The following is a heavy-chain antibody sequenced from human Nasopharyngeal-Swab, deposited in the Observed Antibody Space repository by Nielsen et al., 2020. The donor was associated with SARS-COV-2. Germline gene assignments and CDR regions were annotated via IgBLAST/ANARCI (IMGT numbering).Heavy chain of an antibody. Sequence: GESLKISCAASGFTFSSYAMSWVRQAPGKGLEWVSAISGSGGSTYYADSVKGRFTISRDNSKNTLYLQMNSLRAEDTAVYYCAKDSSLYYYDSSGFDYWGQGTLVTVSS. D-gene: IGHD3-22*01. CDR2: ISGSGGST. V-gene: IGHV3-23*01. J-gene: IGHJ4*02. CDR1: GFTFSSYA. CDR3: AKDSSLYYYDSSGFDY.